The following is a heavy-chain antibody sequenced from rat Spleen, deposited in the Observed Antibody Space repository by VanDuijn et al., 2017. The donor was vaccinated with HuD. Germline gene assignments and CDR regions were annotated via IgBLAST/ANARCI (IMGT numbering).Heavy chain of an antibody. CDR2: ISSDGRRN. V-gene: IGHV5-29*01. CDR3: TPLPGRNLDY. J-gene: IGHJ2*01. Sequence: EVQLVESGGGLVQPGRSLKLSCAASGFTFSNFDMAWVRQAPTKGLEWVATISSDGRRNYYRDSVKGRFTISRDNTKSTLYLQMNSLMSEDTATYYCTPLPGRNLDYWGQGVMVTVSS. D-gene: IGHD1-4*01. CDR1: GFTFSNFD.